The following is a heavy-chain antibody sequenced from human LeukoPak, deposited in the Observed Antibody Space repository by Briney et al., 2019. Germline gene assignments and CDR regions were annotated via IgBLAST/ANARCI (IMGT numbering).Heavy chain of an antibody. D-gene: IGHD1-1*01. CDR2: IIPIFGTA. J-gene: IGHJ6*03. CDR3: ARAGTTLRYYYYMDV. V-gene: IGHV1-69*05. Sequence: ASVKVSCKASGGTFSSYAISWVRQAPGQGLEWRGGIIPIFGTANYAQKFQGRVTITTDESTSTAYMELSSLRSEDTAVYYCARAGTTLRYYYYMDVWGKGTTVTVSS. CDR1: GGTFSSYA.